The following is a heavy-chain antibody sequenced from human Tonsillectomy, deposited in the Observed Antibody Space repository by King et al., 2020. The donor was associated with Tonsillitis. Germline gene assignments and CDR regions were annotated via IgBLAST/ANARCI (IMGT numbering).Heavy chain of an antibody. V-gene: IGHV1-45*02. Sequence: QLVESGAEVKKTGSSVKVTCKASGDTFIYRYLHWVRQAPGQALEWMGWITPFNGDTNYAQKFQDRVTITGDGSMTTAYMELRSLRSEDTGMYYCAVGSSDNYFDYWGQGTLVTVSS. CDR2: ITPFNGDT. CDR1: GDTFIYRY. D-gene: IGHD3-10*01. J-gene: IGHJ4*02. CDR3: AVGSSDNYFDY.